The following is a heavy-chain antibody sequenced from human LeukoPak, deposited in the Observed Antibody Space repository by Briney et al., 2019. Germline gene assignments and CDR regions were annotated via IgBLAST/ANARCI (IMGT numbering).Heavy chain of an antibody. D-gene: IGHD3-22*01. CDR3: ARDLFHRYYDSSGRAFDY. V-gene: IGHV1-46*01. J-gene: IGHJ4*02. CDR1: GYTFTSYY. CDR2: INPSGGST. Sequence: ASVKVSCKASGYTFTSYYMHWVRQAPGRGLEWMGIINPSGGSTRYAQKFQGRVTMTRDTSTSTFYMELSSLRSEDTAMYYCARDLFHRYYDSSGRAFDYWGQGTLVTVSS.